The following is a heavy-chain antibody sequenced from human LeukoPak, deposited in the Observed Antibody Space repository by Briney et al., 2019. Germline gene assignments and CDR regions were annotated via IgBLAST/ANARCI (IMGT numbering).Heavy chain of an antibody. V-gene: IGHV4-38-2*02. Sequence: SETLSLTCTVSGYSISSGYYWGWIRQPPGKGLEWIGSIYHSGSTYYNPSLKSRVTISVDTSKNQFSLKLNSVTAADTAVYYCARTIAVAGERIDWGQGTLVSVSS. J-gene: IGHJ4*02. CDR1: GYSISSGYY. D-gene: IGHD6-19*01. CDR3: ARTIAVAGERID. CDR2: IYHSGST.